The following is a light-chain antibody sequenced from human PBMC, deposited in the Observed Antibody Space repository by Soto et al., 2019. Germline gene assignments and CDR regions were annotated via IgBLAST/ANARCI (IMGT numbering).Light chain of an antibody. CDR3: QQSYSEKT. CDR2: AAS. CDR1: QSISRY. V-gene: IGKV1-39*01. Sequence: DIQMTQSPSSLSASVGDRVTITCRASQSISRYLNWYQQKPGKAPKLLIYAASSLQSGVPSRFSASGSGTDFTLTICSLQPEDFATYYCQQSYSEKTFGQGTKVEIK. J-gene: IGKJ1*01.